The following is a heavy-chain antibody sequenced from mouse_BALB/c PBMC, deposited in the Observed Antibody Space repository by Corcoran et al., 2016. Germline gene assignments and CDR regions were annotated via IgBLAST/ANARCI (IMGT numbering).Heavy chain of an antibody. CDR2: ISYDGRN. D-gene: IGHD1-2*01. J-gene: IGHJ2*01. Sequence: DVQLQESGPGLVKPSQSLSLTCSVTGYSITSGYYWNWIRQFPGNKLEWMGYISYDGRNNYNPSLKNRISITRDTSKNQFFLKLNSVTTEDTATYYCATLLRPFDYWGQGTTLTVSS. CDR3: ATLLRPFDY. CDR1: GYSITSGYY. V-gene: IGHV3-6*02.